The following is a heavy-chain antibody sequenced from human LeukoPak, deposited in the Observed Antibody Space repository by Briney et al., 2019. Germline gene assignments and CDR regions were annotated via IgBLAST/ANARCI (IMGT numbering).Heavy chain of an antibody. Sequence: ASVKVSCKASGYTFTSYGISWVRQAPGQGLEWMGWISAYNGNTNYAQKLQGRVTMTTDTSTSTAYMELRSLRSDDTAVYYCARDRPYSSGRGYYYGMDVWGQGTTVTVSS. D-gene: IGHD6-25*01. CDR2: ISAYNGNT. CDR1: GYTFTSYG. J-gene: IGHJ6*02. V-gene: IGHV1-18*01. CDR3: ARDRPYSSGRGYYYGMDV.